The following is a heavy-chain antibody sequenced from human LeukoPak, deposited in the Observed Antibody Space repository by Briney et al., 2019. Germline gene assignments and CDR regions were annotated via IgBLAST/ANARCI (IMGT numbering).Heavy chain of an antibody. Sequence: GSLRLSCAASGFTFSSYAMHWVRQAPGKGLEYVSAISSNGGSTYYANSVKGRFTISRDNSKNTLYLQMGSLRAEDMAVYYCARDGGIGYCSGGSCDLVGAFDIWGQGTMVTVSS. V-gene: IGHV3-64*01. CDR2: ISSNGGST. CDR1: GFTFSSYA. CDR3: ARDGGIGYCSGGSCDLVGAFDI. J-gene: IGHJ3*02. D-gene: IGHD2-15*01.